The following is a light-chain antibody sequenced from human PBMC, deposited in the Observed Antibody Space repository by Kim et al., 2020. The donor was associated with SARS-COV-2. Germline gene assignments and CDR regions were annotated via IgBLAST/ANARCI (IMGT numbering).Light chain of an antibody. J-gene: IGLJ2*01. CDR3: QSFDTTNVV. CDR1: SGSIASNY. CDR2: EDD. Sequence: TQPHSVSESPGKTVSISCTRSSGSIASNYVQWYQQRPGSVPTTVIYEDDRRPSGVPDRFSASIDSSSNSASLTISGLQTEDEADYYCQSFDTTNVVFGGGTQLTVL. V-gene: IGLV6-57*04.